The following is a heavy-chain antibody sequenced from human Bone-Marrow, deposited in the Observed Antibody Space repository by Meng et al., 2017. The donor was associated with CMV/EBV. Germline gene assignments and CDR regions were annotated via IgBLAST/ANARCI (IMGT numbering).Heavy chain of an antibody. V-gene: IGHV3-30*04. CDR3: ARDLEATLGWFDP. CDR2: ISYDGSNK. J-gene: IGHJ5*02. D-gene: IGHD1-26*01. CDR1: GFTFSSYA. Sequence: GESLKISCAASGFTFSSYAMHWVRQAPGKGLEWVAVISYDGSNKYYADSVKGRFTISRDNSKNTLYLQMNSLRAEDTAVYYCARDLEATLGWFDPWGQGTLVTVSS.